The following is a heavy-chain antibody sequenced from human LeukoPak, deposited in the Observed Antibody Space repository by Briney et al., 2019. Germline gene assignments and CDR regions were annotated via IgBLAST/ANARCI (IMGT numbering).Heavy chain of an antibody. CDR3: ARDYNYYDSSGYYGD. Sequence: ASVKVSCKASGYIFTGYYMHWVRQAPGQGLEWMGWINPNSGGTNYAQKFQGRVTMTRDTSISTAYMELSRLRSDDTAVYYCARDYNYYDSSGYYGDWGQGTLVTVSS. CDR2: INPNSGGT. CDR1: GYIFTGYY. V-gene: IGHV1-2*02. J-gene: IGHJ4*02. D-gene: IGHD3-22*01.